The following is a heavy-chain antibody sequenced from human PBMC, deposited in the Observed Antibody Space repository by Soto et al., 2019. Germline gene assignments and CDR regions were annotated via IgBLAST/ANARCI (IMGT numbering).Heavy chain of an antibody. CDR3: ARLYDLLTGFWFDP. D-gene: IGHD3-9*01. J-gene: IGHJ5*02. Sequence: ASVKVSCKASGYTFTSYGISWVRQAPGQGLEWMGWISAYNGNTNYAQKLQGRVTMTTDTSTSTAYMELRSLRSDDTAVYHCARLYDLLTGFWFDPWGPGTRVTVSS. CDR1: GYTFTSYG. CDR2: ISAYNGNT. V-gene: IGHV1-18*01.